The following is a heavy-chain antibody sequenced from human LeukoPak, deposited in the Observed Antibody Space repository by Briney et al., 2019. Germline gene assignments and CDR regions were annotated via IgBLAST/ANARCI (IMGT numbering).Heavy chain of an antibody. V-gene: IGHV4-34*01. CDR1: GGSFSGYY. Sequence: SETLSLTCAVYGGSFSGYYWSWIRQPPGKGLEWIGEINHSGSTNYNPSLKSRVTISVDTSKNQFSLKPSSVTAADTVVYYCAREGLSAAAFDYWGQGTLVTVSS. CDR2: INHSGST. D-gene: IGHD6-13*01. CDR3: AREGLSAAAFDY. J-gene: IGHJ4*02.